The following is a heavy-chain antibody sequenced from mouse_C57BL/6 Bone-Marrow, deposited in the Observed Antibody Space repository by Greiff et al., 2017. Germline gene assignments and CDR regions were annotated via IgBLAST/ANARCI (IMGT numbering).Heavy chain of an antibody. Sequence: VKLMESGPGLVQPSQCLSITCTVSGFSLTSYGVHWVRQPPGKGLEWLGVIWSGGCTDYNAAFISRLSISTDNSKSQVCYKMNRLQAGDTAIYYGAKRGGSYWYFDGWGTGTTVTVSS. CDR1: GFSLTSYG. CDR3: AKRGGSYWYFDG. J-gene: IGHJ1*03. CDR2: IWSGGCT. V-gene: IGHV2-4*01.